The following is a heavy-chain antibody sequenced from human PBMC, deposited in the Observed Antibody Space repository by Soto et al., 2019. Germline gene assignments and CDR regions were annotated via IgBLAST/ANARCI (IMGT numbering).Heavy chain of an antibody. J-gene: IGHJ3*02. Sequence: ASVKVSCKASGYTFTGYYMHWVRQAPGQGLEWMGWINPNSGGTNYAQKFQGWVTMTRDTSISTAYMELSRLRSDDTAVYYCARVDGGNSDAFDIWGQGTMVTVSS. CDR1: GYTFTGYY. CDR2: INPNSGGT. CDR3: ARVDGGNSDAFDI. D-gene: IGHD2-21*02. V-gene: IGHV1-2*04.